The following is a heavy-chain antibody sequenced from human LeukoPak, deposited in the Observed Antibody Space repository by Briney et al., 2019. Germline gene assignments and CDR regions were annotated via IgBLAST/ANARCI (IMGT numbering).Heavy chain of an antibody. D-gene: IGHD1-26*01. CDR1: GGSFSGYY. CDR2: INHSGST. J-gene: IGHJ4*02. Sequence: SETLSLTCAVYGGSFSGYYWSWIRQPPGKGLEWIGEINHSGSTNSNPSLKSRVTISVDTSKNQFSLKLSSVTAADTAVYYCARGSPGGSYYNYWGQGTLVTVSS. CDR3: ARGSPGGSYYNY. V-gene: IGHV4-34*01.